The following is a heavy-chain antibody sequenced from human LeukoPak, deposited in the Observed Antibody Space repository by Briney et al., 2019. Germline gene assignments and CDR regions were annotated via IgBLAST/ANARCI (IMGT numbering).Heavy chain of an antibody. CDR2: IYYSGST. CDR1: GGSISSYY. CDR3: ARRSSDWGVFDY. D-gene: IGHD6-19*01. Sequence: SETLSLTCTVSGGSISSYYWSWIRQPPGKGLEWIGYIYYSGSTNYNPSLKSRVTISVDTSKNQFSLKLSSVTAADTAVYYCARRSSDWGVFDYWGQGTLVTVSS. J-gene: IGHJ4*02. V-gene: IGHV4-59*01.